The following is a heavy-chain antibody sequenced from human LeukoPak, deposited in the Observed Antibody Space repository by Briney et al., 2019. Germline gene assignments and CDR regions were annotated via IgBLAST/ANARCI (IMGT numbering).Heavy chain of an antibody. J-gene: IGHJ3*02. CDR2: IYYSGST. V-gene: IGHV4-30-4*01. CDR1: GGSISSGDYY. Sequence: SETLSLTCTVSGGSISSGDYYWSWIRQPPGKGLEWIGYIYYSGSTYYNPSLKSRVTISVDTSKNQFSLKLSSVTAADTAVYYCARVDSFPTMVRGDNTDAFDIWGQGTMVTVSS. D-gene: IGHD3-10*01. CDR3: ARVDSFPTMVRGDNTDAFDI.